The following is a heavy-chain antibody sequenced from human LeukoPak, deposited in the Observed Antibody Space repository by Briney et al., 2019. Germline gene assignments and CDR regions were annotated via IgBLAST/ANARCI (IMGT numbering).Heavy chain of an antibody. CDR3: VRKFATGD. V-gene: IGHV3-74*01. D-gene: IGHD1-14*01. CDR1: GFTFSSHL. J-gene: IGHJ4*02. CDR2: VKSDGTAT. Sequence: GGSLRLSCAASGFTFSSHLMHWVRQAQGTGLVWVSSVKSDGTATNYADSVKGRFTISRDNAKNTLYLQMNSLRVEDTAVYCCVRKFATGDWGQGTLVTASS.